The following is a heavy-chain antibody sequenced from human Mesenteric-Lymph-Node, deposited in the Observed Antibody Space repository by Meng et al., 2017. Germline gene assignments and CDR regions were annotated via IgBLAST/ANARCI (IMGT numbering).Heavy chain of an antibody. V-gene: IGHV3-13*01. CDR3: AKAYNSNYTLGAFDI. Sequence: GESLKISCAASGFTFSSYSMNWVRQATGKGLEWVSAIGTAGDTYYPGSVKGRFTISRENAKNSLYLQMNSLRAEDTAVYYCAKAYNSNYTLGAFDIWGQGTMVTVSS. CDR1: GFTFSSYS. J-gene: IGHJ3*02. CDR2: IGTAGDT. D-gene: IGHD4-11*01.